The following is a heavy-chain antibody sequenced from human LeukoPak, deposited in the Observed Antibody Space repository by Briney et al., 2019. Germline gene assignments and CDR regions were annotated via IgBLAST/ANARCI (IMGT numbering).Heavy chain of an antibody. V-gene: IGHV3-33*01. CDR2: IWYDGSDK. CDR1: GFTFSSYG. CDR3: ARAGDGFDI. J-gene: IGHJ3*02. Sequence: GGSLRLSCAASGFTFSSYGMHWVRQAPGKGLNWVAVIWYDGSDKYFADSVKGRFTISRDNPKNTLYLQMNSLRAEDTAVYYCARAGDGFDIWGQGTMVTVSS.